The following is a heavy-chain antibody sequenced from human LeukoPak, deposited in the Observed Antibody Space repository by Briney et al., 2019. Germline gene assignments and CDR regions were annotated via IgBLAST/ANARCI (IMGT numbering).Heavy chain of an antibody. V-gene: IGHV3-23*01. D-gene: IGHD6-19*01. CDR1: GFSVSSYG. Sequence: PGGSLRLSCAVSGFSVSSYGMRWVRQAPGKGLEWISAISVDGDSTYYADSVKGRFIISRDNSENTLYLQMNSLRTGDTAVYYCAQGYSSGWFPYWGQGSLVSVSS. CDR3: AQGYSSGWFPY. J-gene: IGHJ4*02. CDR2: ISVDGDST.